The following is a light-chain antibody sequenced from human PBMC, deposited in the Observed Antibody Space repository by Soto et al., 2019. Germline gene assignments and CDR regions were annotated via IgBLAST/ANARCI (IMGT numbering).Light chain of an antibody. V-gene: IGLV2-14*01. Sequence: QSVLTQPASVSGSPGQSITISCTGTRSDVGGYNYVSWYQQHPGKAPKLMIYDVSNRPSGVSNRFSGSKSANTASLTISGLQAEDEGEYYCSSYTNTSTDVVFGGGTQLTVL. CDR3: SSYTNTSTDVV. J-gene: IGLJ2*01. CDR1: RSDVGGYNY. CDR2: DVS.